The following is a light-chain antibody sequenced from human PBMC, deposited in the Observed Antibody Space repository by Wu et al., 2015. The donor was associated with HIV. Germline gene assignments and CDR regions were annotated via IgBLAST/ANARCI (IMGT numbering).Light chain of an antibody. CDR1: QSINSN. V-gene: IGKV3D-15*01. CDR2: DAS. CDR3: QQYANYPYT. J-gene: IGKJ2*01. Sequence: EILMTQSPATLSVSPGDRVTLSCTSSQSINSNLAWYQQKPGQAPRLLIHDASNRATGIPARFSGSGSGTEFTLTISSLQPEDFATYHCQQYANYPYTFGQGTKVEIK.